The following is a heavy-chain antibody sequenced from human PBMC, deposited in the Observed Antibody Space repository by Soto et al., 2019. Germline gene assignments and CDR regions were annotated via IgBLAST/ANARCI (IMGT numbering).Heavy chain of an antibody. V-gene: IGHV4-34*01. CDR2: INHTGHT. D-gene: IGHD3-10*01. Sequence: QVQLQQWGAGLLKPSETLSLTCAVYGGSFNDYYWSWIRQPPGKGLEWIGEINHTGHTNYNPSLKSRVTISVDTSKNQFSLTLTSGTAADTAVYYCARSGHLFDYWGQGILVTVSS. J-gene: IGHJ4*02. CDR3: ARSGHLFDY. CDR1: GGSFNDYY.